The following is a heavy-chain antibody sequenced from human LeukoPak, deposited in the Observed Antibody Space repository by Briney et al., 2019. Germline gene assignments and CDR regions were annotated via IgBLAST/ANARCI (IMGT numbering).Heavy chain of an antibody. V-gene: IGHV4-31*03. D-gene: IGHD4/OR15-4a*01. Sequence: SETLSLTCTVSGGSISTGGYYWSWIRQHPGKGLEYIGYIYYRGSTYYSSSLKSRLTISLDTPNNQFSLKLRSVTAADTAVYYCARATDYGDSYYFDHWGQGTPVTVSS. CDR3: ARATDYGDSYYFDH. J-gene: IGHJ4*02. CDR2: IYYRGST. CDR1: GGSISTGGYY.